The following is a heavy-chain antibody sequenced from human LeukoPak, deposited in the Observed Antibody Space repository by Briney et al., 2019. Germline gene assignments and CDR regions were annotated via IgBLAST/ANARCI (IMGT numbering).Heavy chain of an antibody. D-gene: IGHD3-3*01. Sequence: GSLRLSCAASGFTFSSYAMSWIRQPAGKGLEWIGRIYTSGSTNYNPSLKSRVTMSVDTSKNQFSLKLSSVTAADTAVYYCAREDVFGVVNYYYYYMDVWGKGTTVTVSS. CDR1: GFTFSSYA. CDR2: IYTSGST. J-gene: IGHJ6*03. CDR3: AREDVFGVVNYYYYYMDV. V-gene: IGHV4-4*07.